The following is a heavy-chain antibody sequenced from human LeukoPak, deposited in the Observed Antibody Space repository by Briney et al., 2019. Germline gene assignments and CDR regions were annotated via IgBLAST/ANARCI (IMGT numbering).Heavy chain of an antibody. Sequence: SETLSLTCAVYGGSFSGYYWSWIRQPPGKELEWIGEINHSGSTNYNPSLQSRVTISVDTSKDQFSLKLSSVTAADTAVYYCATRYNWNYVASFDIWGQGTMVTVSS. V-gene: IGHV4-34*01. J-gene: IGHJ3*02. CDR3: ATRYNWNYVASFDI. D-gene: IGHD1-7*01. CDR2: INHSGST. CDR1: GGSFSGYY.